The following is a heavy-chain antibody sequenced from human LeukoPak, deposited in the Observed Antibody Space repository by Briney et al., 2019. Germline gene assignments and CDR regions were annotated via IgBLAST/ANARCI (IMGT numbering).Heavy chain of an antibody. V-gene: IGHV3-30*18. D-gene: IGHD3-22*01. J-gene: IGHJ4*02. CDR2: ISYDGSNK. CDR1: GFTFSSYG. CDR3: AKLGIDSGGYFDY. Sequence: GGSLRLSCAASGFTFSSYGMHWVRQAPGKGLEWVAVISYDGSNKYYADSVKGRFTISRDNSKNTLYLQMNSLRAEDTAVYYCAKLGIDSGGYFDYWGQGTLVTVSS.